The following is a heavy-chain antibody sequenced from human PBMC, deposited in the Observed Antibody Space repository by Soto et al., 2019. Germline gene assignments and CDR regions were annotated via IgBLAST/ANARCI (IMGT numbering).Heavy chain of an antibody. CDR1: GYTFTSYG. V-gene: IGHV1-18*01. CDR2: ISAYNGNT. Sequence: ASVKVSCKASGYTFTSYGISWVRQAPGQGLEWMGWISAYNGNTNYAQKLQGRVTMTTDTSTSTAYMELRSLRSDDTAVYYCARAVEYYYGSGSRYYYYGMDVWGQGTTVTVS. D-gene: IGHD3-10*01. J-gene: IGHJ6*02. CDR3: ARAVEYYYGSGSRYYYYGMDV.